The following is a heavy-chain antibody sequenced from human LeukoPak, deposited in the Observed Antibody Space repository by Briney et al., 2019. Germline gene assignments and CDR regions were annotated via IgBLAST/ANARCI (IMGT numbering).Heavy chain of an antibody. V-gene: IGHV1-2*02. CDR3: ARAMDDDYGDYGRVFDY. Sequence: ASVKVSCKASGYTFTGYYMHWVRQAPGQGLEWMGWINPNSGGTNYARKFQGRVTMTRDTSISTAYMELSRLRSDDTAVYYCARAMDDDYGDYGRVFDYWGQGTLVTVSS. J-gene: IGHJ4*02. D-gene: IGHD4-17*01. CDR1: GYTFTGYY. CDR2: INPNSGGT.